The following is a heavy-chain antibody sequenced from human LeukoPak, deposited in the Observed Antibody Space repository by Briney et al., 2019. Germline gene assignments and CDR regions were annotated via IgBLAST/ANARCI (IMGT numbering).Heavy chain of an antibody. J-gene: IGHJ4*02. Sequence: ASVKVSCKASGYTFTSYDINWVRQTTGQGLEWMGWMNPNSGNTGYAQKFQGRVTITGNTSITTAYMELSSLRSKDTAVYYCARRQYGSGSPLYYWGQGTLVTVSS. V-gene: IGHV1-8*03. CDR1: GYTFTSYD. CDR3: ARRQYGSGSPLYY. D-gene: IGHD3-10*01. CDR2: MNPNSGNT.